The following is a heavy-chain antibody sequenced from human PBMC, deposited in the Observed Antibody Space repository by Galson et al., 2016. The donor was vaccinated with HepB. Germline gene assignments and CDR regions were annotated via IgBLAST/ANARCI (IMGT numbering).Heavy chain of an antibody. D-gene: IGHD1-7*01. CDR2: VYHSGVT. Sequence: SETLSLTCGVSGDSISNNSWWSWVRQPPGKGLEWIGEVYHSGVTNVNPSLTSLKTRVTISVDKSTNHFSLKINSVTSADTAAYFCARTRWNYALGHFDYWGQGALVTVSS. J-gene: IGHJ4*02. CDR1: GDSISNNSW. CDR3: ARTRWNYALGHFDY. V-gene: IGHV4-4*02.